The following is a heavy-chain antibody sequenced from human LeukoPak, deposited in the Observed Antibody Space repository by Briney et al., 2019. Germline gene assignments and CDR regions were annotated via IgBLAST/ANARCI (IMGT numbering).Heavy chain of an antibody. CDR1: GGSISSSNYY. J-gene: IGHJ4*02. CDR3: ARGVVIAPQTFDY. Sequence: SETLSLTCTVSGGSISSSNYYWGWIRQPPGKGLEWIGSIYYGGSTNYNPPLKSRVTISVDTSKNQFSLKLSSVTAADTAVYYCARGVVIAPQTFDYWGQGTLVTVSS. D-gene: IGHD2-21*01. CDR2: IYYGGST. V-gene: IGHV4-39*07.